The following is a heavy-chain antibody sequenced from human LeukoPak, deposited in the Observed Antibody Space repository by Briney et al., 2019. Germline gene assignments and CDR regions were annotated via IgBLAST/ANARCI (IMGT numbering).Heavy chain of an antibody. CDR3: ARDRKWLLTFDL. CDR2: TSYDESTK. CDR1: AFTFSGYA. D-gene: IGHD6-19*01. V-gene: IGHV3-30-3*01. Sequence: GGSLRLSCAASAFTFSGYAMHWVRQAPGKGLEWVAVTSYDESTKHYADSVKGRFTISRDNYKNTLYLQMNSLRADDTAVYYCARDRKWLLTFDLWGQGTLVTVSS. J-gene: IGHJ4*02.